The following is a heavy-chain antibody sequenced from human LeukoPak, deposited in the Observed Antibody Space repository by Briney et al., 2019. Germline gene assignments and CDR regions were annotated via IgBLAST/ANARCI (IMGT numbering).Heavy chain of an antibody. V-gene: IGHV3-73*01. D-gene: IGHD1-26*01. J-gene: IGHJ5*02. CDR1: GFTLSDSA. CDR3: TRDRGTYNWLDP. CDR2: IDRPAKSYAT. Sequence: PGGSLKLSCAASGFTLSDSAIHWVRQASGKGLEWVGLIDRPAKSYATAYGASVGGRFTISRDDSKNTAYLQMDSLKTEDTALYYCTRDRGTYNWLDPRGQGTLVTVSS.